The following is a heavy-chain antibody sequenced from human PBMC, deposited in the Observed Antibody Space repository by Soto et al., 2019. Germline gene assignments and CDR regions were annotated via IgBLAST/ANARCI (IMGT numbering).Heavy chain of an antibody. CDR2: INGDGSRT. J-gene: IGHJ4*02. V-gene: IGHV3-74*01. CDR3: ARGAGGAYYVDY. D-gene: IGHD2-21*01. CDR1: GFTFSSYW. Sequence: EVQLVESGGGLVQPGGSLRLSCAASGFTFSSYWMHWVRQAPGKGLVWVSRINGDGSRTSYADSVKGQFTISRDNARNTLYLQMISLGAEATAVYYCARGAGGAYYVDYWGQGTLVTVSS.